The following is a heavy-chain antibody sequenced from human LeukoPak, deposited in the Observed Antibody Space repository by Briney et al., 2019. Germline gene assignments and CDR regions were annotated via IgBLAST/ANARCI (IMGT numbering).Heavy chain of an antibody. J-gene: IGHJ6*02. D-gene: IGHD3-3*01. V-gene: IGHV4-61*01. CDR3: AGDRREFWSGLKTPYYYYGMDV. Sequence: PSETLSLTCTVSGGSVSSSSYYWSWIRQPPGKGLEWIGYIYYSGSTNYNPSLKSRVTISVDTSKNQFSLKLSSVTAADTAVYYCAGDRREFWSGLKTPYYYYGMDVWGQGTTVTVSS. CDR1: GGSVSSSSYY. CDR2: IYYSGST.